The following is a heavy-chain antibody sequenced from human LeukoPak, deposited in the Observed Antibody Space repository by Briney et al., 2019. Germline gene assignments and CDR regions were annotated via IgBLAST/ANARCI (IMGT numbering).Heavy chain of an antibody. CDR2: TNPIFGPA. V-gene: IGHV1-69*13. J-gene: IGHJ4*02. D-gene: IGHD3-10*01. CDR1: GGTSISYS. CDR3: AWQQLVRGTDK. Sequence: SVKVSCKASGGTSISYSLNWVRQAPGQGLEWMGRTNPIFGPANYAQKFHDRVTITADESTSTAYMEMSSLKYDDTAVYYCAWQQLVRGTDKWGQGTLVTVSS.